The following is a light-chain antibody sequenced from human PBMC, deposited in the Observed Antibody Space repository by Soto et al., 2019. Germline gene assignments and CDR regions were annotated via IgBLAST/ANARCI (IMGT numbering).Light chain of an antibody. J-gene: IGKJ5*01. Sequence: DIELTQSPATLSLSPGERATLSCRASQSVSSYLTWYQQKPGQAPRLLIYDASNMATGIPARFSGSGSGTDFALTISSLEREDYAVYYCQQRSNWPPITFGQGTRLEIK. V-gene: IGKV3-11*01. CDR3: QQRSNWPPIT. CDR1: QSVSSY. CDR2: DAS.